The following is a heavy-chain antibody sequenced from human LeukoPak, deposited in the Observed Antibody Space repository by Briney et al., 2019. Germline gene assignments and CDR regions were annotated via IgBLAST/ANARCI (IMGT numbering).Heavy chain of an antibody. Sequence: ASVKVSCKASGYTFTSYDINWVRQAPGQGLEWMGWISAYNGNTNYAQKLQGRVTMTTDTSTSTAYMELRSLRSDDTAVYYCAREPMYDFWSGYYTSYGMDVWGQGTTVTVSS. J-gene: IGHJ6*02. D-gene: IGHD3-3*01. V-gene: IGHV1-18*01. CDR1: GYTFTSYD. CDR3: AREPMYDFWSGYYTSYGMDV. CDR2: ISAYNGNT.